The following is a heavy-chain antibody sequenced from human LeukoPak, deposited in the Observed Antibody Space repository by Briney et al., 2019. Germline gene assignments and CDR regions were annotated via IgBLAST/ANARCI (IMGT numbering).Heavy chain of an antibody. Sequence: GASVKVSCKASGYTFTGYYMHWVRQAPGQGLEWMGWINPNSGGTNYAQKFQGWVTMTRDTSISTAYMELSRLRSDDTAVYYCARGRNYYDSSGYYNWFDPWGQGTLVTVSS. J-gene: IGHJ5*02. D-gene: IGHD3-22*01. CDR2: INPNSGGT. CDR1: GYTFTGYY. CDR3: ARGRNYYDSSGYYNWFDP. V-gene: IGHV1-2*04.